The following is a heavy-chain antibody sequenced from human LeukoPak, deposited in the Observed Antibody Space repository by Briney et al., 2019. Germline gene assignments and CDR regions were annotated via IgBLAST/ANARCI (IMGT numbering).Heavy chain of an antibody. CDR2: ISGDGGSK. D-gene: IGHD3-16*02. J-gene: IGHJ6*01. CDR3: AKVFFSSRRRHTSYRSAFLLKMD. V-gene: IGHV3-43*02. Sequence: SLISGDGGSKYYGDSVKGRFTISRDNSKNSLYLQMNSLRTEDTALYYCAKVFFSSRRRHTSYRSAFLLKMD.